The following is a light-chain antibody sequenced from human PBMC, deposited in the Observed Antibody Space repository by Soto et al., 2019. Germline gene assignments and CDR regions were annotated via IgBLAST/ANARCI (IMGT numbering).Light chain of an antibody. V-gene: IGKV3-15*01. Sequence: KGIKQSPTPLSLSPVGRATPSCRASQSVSSNLAWYQQKPGQAPRLLIYGASTRATGIPARFSGSGSGTDFTLTISSLEPEDFAIYHCQQYYNWWTFGQGTKVDIK. CDR2: GAS. CDR1: QSVSSN. CDR3: QQYYNWWT. J-gene: IGKJ1*01.